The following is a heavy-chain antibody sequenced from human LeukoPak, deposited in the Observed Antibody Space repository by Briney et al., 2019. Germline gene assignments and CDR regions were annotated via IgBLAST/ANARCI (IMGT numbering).Heavy chain of an antibody. CDR1: GGSFSGYY. D-gene: IGHD6-13*01. CDR2: INHSGST. V-gene: IGHV4-34*01. Sequence: SETLSLTCAVYGGSFSGYYWSWIRQPPGKGLEWIGEINHSGSTNYNPSLKSRVTISVDTSKNQFSLKLSSVTAADTAVYYCARVRQQLVTDYWGQGTLVTVSS. CDR3: ARVRQQLVTDY. J-gene: IGHJ4*02.